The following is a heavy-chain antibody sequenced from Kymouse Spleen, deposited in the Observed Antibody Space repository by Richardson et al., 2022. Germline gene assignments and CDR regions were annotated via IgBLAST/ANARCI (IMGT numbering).Heavy chain of an antibody. J-gene: IGHJ4*02. V-gene: IGHV4-39*01. CDR1: GGSISSSSYY. Sequence: QLQLQESGPGLVKPSETLSLTCTVSGGSISSSSYYWGWIRQPPGKGLEWIGSIYYSGSTYYNPSLKSRVTISVDTSKNQFSLKLSSVTAADTAVYYCARQGIVGARFDYWGQGTLVTVSS. D-gene: IGHD1-26*01. CDR3: ARQGIVGARFDY. CDR2: IYYSGST.